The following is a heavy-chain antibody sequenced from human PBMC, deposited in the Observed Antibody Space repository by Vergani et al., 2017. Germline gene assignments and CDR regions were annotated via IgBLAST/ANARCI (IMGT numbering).Heavy chain of an antibody. CDR1: GGSISSGGYS. V-gene: IGHV4-30-2*01. Sequence: QLQLQESGSGLVKPSQTLSLTCAVSGGSISSGGYSWSWIRQPPGKGLEWIGYIYHSGSTYYNPSLKSRVTISVDTSKNQFSLKLSSVTAADTAVYYCASTIYSSSWYGDYWGQGTLVTVSS. D-gene: IGHD6-13*01. J-gene: IGHJ4*02. CDR3: ASTIYSSSWYGDY. CDR2: IYHSGST.